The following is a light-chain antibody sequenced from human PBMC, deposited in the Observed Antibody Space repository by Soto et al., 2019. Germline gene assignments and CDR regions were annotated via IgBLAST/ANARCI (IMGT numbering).Light chain of an antibody. CDR1: SSDVGAYNY. CDR2: EVT. V-gene: IGLV2-14*01. J-gene: IGLJ1*01. Sequence: QSVLTQPGSVSGSPGQSITISCTGTSSDVGAYNYVSWYQQHPGKAPKLMIYEVTNRPSGVSTRFSDSKSGNTASLTISGLQAEDEADYYCCSFTSGNTAYVFGTGTKVTVL. CDR3: CSFTSGNTAYV.